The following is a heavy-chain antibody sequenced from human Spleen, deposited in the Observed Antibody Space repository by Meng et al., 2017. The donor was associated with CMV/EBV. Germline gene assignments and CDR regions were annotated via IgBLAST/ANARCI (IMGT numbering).Heavy chain of an antibody. CDR2: IKQDGSEK. J-gene: IGHJ4*02. Sequence: GESLKISCAASGFTCSSYWMSWVRQAPGKGLEWVANIKQDGSEKYYVDSVKGRFTISRDNAKNSLYLQMNSLRAEDTAVYYCARDFDYSSGWYSGGYDYWGQGTLVTVSS. CDR3: ARDFDYSSGWYSGGYDY. CDR1: GFTCSSYW. V-gene: IGHV3-7*01. D-gene: IGHD6-19*01.